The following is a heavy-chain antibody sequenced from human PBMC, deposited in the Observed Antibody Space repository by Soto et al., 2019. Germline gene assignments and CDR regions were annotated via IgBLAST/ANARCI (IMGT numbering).Heavy chain of an antibody. V-gene: IGHV1-69*13. J-gene: IGHJ4*02. CDR1: GGAFSSYA. CDR2: IIPIFGTA. CDR3: ARGGCSSTSCYLDY. Sequence: SVKVSCKASGGAFSSYAISWVRQAPGQGLEWMGGIIPIFGTANYAQKFQGRVTITADESTSTAYMEPSSLRSEATAVYSCARGGCSSTSCYLDYWGQGTLVTVSS. D-gene: IGHD2-2*01.